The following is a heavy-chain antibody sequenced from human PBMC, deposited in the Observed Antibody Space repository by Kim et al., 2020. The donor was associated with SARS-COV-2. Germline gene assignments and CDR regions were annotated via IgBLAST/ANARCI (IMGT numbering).Heavy chain of an antibody. D-gene: IGHD1-7*01. Sequence: DSVKGRFTISRDNSKNTLYLQMNSLRAEDTAVYYCARDWITGTTNNYFDYWGQGTLVTVSS. CDR3: ARDWITGTTNNYFDY. J-gene: IGHJ4*02. V-gene: IGHV3-30*07.